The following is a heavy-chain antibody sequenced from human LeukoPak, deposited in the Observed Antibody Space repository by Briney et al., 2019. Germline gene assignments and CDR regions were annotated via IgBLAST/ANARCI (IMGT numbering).Heavy chain of an antibody. V-gene: IGHV3-66*02. CDR2: IYSGGST. CDR3: ARDLLGATSGDDAFDI. D-gene: IGHD1-26*01. J-gene: IGHJ3*02. CDR1: GFTVSSNY. Sequence: AGGSLRLSCAASGFTVSSNYTSWVRQAPGKGLEWVSVIYSGGSTYYADSVKGRFTISRDNSKNTLYLQMNSLRAEDTAVYYCARDLLGATSGDDAFDIWGQGTMVTVSS.